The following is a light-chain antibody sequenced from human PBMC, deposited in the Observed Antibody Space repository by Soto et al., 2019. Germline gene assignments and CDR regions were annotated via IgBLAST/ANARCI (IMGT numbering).Light chain of an antibody. CDR2: KAS. CDR1: QSISSW. V-gene: IGKV1-5*03. J-gene: IGKJ1*01. CDR3: QQYNSYWT. Sequence: DIRMPQSRSTLSASVGDIVASTCRASQSISSWLAWYQQKPGKASKLLIYKASSLESGVPSRFSGSGSGTEFTLTISSLQPDDFATYYCQQYNSYWTFGQGTKVDIK.